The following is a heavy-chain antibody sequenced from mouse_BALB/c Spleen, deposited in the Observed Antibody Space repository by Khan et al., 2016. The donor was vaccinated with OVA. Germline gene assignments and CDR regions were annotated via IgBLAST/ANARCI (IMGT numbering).Heavy chain of an antibody. CDR3: ARSYYYGSSTWIAY. CDR2: IDPSDTYT. D-gene: IGHD1-1*01. CDR1: GYTFTSYW. J-gene: IGHJ3*01. V-gene: IGHV1-69*02. Sequence: QVQLQQSGAELVKPGASVKLSCKASGYTFTSYWMHWMKQRPGQGLEWIGEIDPSDTYTNYNQNFKGKATLTVDQSSSTAYMQLSSLTSEDAAVYYWARSYYYGSSTWIAYWGQGTLVTVSA.